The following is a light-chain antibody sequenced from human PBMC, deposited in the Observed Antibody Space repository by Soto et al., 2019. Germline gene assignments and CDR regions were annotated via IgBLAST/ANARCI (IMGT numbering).Light chain of an antibody. J-gene: IGLJ1*01. V-gene: IGLV2-14*01. CDR2: EVT. CDR1: SSDVGTYDD. Sequence: QSVLTQPASVSASPGRSITISCTGTSSDVGTYDDVSWYRQHPGKAPRLLIYEVTNRPSGVSNRFSGSKSGDTASLTISGLQAEDEGDYYCSSYTIGSTYVFGSGTKVTVL. CDR3: SSYTIGSTYV.